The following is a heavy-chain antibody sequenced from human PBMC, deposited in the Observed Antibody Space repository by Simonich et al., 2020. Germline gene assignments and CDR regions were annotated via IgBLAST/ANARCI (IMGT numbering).Heavy chain of an antibody. CDR3: ARDGGNCSGGSCYWYFDL. CDR1: GYTFTGYS. Sequence: QVQLVQSGAEVKKPGASVKGSCKAAGYTFTGYSMPWVPQAPGQGLAGRERNYPNCGGTNYAQKFQGRVPMTRDTSISTAYMELSRLRSDDTAVYYCARDGGNCSGGSCYWYFDLWGRGTLVTVSS. D-gene: IGHD2-15*01. CDR2: NYPNCGGT. J-gene: IGHJ2*01. V-gene: IGHV1-2*06.